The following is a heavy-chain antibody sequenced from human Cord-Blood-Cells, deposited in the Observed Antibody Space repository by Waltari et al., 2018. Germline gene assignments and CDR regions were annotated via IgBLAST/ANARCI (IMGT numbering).Heavy chain of an antibody. V-gene: IGHV3-21*01. CDR1: GFTFSSYS. D-gene: IGHD4-17*01. Sequence: EVQLVESGGGLVKPGGSLRLSCAASGFTFSSYSMNWVRQAPGKGLEWGSVISSSSSYIYYADSVKGRFTISRDNAKNSLYLQMNSLRAEDTAVYYCAREPDYGDYFDYWGQGTLVTVSS. CDR3: AREPDYGDYFDY. CDR2: ISSSSSYI. J-gene: IGHJ4*02.